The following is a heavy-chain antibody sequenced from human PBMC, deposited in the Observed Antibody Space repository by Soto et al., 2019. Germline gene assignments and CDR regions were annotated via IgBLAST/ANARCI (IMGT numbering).Heavy chain of an antibody. D-gene: IGHD3-22*01. CDR1: GYTFTSYA. V-gene: IGHV1-3*01. Sequence: EASVKVSCKASGYTFTSYAMHWVRQAPGQRLEWMGWINAGNGNTKYSQKFQGRVTITRDTSASTAYMELSSLRSEDTAVYYCARDQYYYDSSGYYYFDYWGQGTLVTVSS. CDR2: INAGNGNT. J-gene: IGHJ4*02. CDR3: ARDQYYYDSSGYYYFDY.